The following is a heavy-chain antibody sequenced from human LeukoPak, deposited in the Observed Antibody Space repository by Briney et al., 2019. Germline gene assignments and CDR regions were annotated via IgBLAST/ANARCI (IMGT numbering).Heavy chain of an antibody. Sequence: GASVKVSCKASGYXFTGYYIHWVRQAPGQGLEWMGRINPNSGGTNYAQKFQGRVTMTRDTSINTAYLELSRSDDTAVCYCARDSGSSGWDPTNFFDYWGQGTLVTVSS. D-gene: IGHD6-19*01. CDR1: GYXFTGYY. V-gene: IGHV1-2*06. J-gene: IGHJ4*02. CDR2: INPNSGGT. CDR3: ARDSGSSGWDPTNFFDY.